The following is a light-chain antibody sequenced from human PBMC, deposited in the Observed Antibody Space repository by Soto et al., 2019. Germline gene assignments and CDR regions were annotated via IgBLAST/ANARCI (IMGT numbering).Light chain of an antibody. V-gene: IGLV2-14*01. J-gene: IGLJ3*02. Sequence: QSALTQPAFVSGSPGQSITISCTGTSSDIGTYNSVSWYQHHPGKAPKLLIFEVIDRPSGVSDRFSGSKSGNTASLTISGLQPEDEADYYCCSYTSTYTLVFGGGTKLTVL. CDR3: CSYTSTYTLV. CDR1: SSDIGTYNS. CDR2: EVI.